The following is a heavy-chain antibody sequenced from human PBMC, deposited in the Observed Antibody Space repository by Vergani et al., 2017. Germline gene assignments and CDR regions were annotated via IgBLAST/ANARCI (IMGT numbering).Heavy chain of an antibody. CDR3: AKQIYEFWNGYSYYYHYYMDV. Sequence: QVLLQESGPGLVKPSETLSLTCTVSGGSVDSRKHYWGWIRQPPGKGLEWIGAVSYSGATYYTPSLKNRVKVSQNTSENQFSLQMSSVTDADTVVYYCAKQIYEFWNGYSYYYHYYMDVWGKGTTVTVSS. CDR1: GGSVDSRKHY. D-gene: IGHD3/OR15-3a*01. CDR2: VSYSGAT. J-gene: IGHJ6*03. V-gene: IGHV4-39*01.